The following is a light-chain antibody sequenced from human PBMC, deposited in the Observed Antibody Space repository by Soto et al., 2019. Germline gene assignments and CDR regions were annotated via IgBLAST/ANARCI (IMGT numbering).Light chain of an antibody. CDR1: QSVSSN. Sequence: EIVMTQSPANLSVSPGEGATLSCRASQSVSSNLAWYQQKPGQAPRLLIYAASTRATGIPARFRGSGSGTEFTLTITSLQSEDFAVYYCQQYNNWPPLTFGGGTKVEIK. J-gene: IGKJ4*01. CDR2: AAS. V-gene: IGKV3-15*01. CDR3: QQYNNWPPLT.